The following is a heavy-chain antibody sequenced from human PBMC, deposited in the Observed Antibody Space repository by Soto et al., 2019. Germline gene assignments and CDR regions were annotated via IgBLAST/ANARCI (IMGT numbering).Heavy chain of an antibody. J-gene: IGHJ3*02. Sequence: GGSLRLSCAASGFTFSSYSMNWVRQAPGKGLEWVSSISSSSSYIYYADSVKGRFTISRNNAKNSLYLQMNSLRAEDTAVYYCARLRGYGSGSSLDAFDIWGQGTMVTVSS. CDR1: GFTFSSYS. D-gene: IGHD3-10*01. V-gene: IGHV3-21*01. CDR3: ARLRGYGSGSSLDAFDI. CDR2: ISSSSSYI.